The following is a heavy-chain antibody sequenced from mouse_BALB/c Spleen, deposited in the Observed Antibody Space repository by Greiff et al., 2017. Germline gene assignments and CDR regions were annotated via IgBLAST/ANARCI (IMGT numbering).Heavy chain of an antibody. J-gene: IGHJ4*01. D-gene: IGHD1-1*01. CDR2: IDPENGNT. CDR1: GFNIKDYY. V-gene: IGHV14-1*02. CDR3: ARDYYGSSDAMDY. Sequence: VQLQQSGAELVRPGALVKLSCKASGFNIKDYYMHWVQQRPEQGLEWIGWIDPENGNTIYDPKFQGQASITADTSSNTAYLQLSSLTSEDTAVYYSARDYYGSSDAMDYGGEGTSGTVAA.